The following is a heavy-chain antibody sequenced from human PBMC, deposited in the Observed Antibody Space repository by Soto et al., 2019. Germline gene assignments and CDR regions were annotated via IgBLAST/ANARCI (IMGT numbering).Heavy chain of an antibody. Sequence: QVQLVESGGGVVQPGRSLRLSCAASGFTFSSYGMHWVRQAPGKGLEWVAVISYDGSNKYYADSVKGRFTISRDNSKNTLYLQMNSLRAEDTAVYYCAKAGRYYDAYYYGMDVW. CDR2: ISYDGSNK. CDR3: AKAGRYYDAYYYGMDV. J-gene: IGHJ6*01. CDR1: GFTFSSYG. V-gene: IGHV3-30*18. D-gene: IGHD3-22*01.